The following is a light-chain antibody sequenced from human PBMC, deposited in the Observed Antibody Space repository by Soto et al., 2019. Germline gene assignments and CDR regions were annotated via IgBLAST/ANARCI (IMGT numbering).Light chain of an antibody. CDR2: WAS. CDR1: QSVLYSSNNKNY. J-gene: IGKJ1*01. CDR3: HQYYRIPWT. V-gene: IGKV4-1*01. Sequence: DIVMTQSPGSLAVSLGERATINCKSSQSVLYSSNNKNYLAWYQQKPGQPPKLLIYWASARESGVPDRFSGSGSGTDFTLTISSLQAEDVAVYYCHQYYRIPWTFGQGTKVEIK.